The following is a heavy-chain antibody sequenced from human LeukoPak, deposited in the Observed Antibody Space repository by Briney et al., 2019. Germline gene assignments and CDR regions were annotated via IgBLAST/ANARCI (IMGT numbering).Heavy chain of an antibody. Sequence: PSETLSLTCTVSGVSVSSGSYDWGWIRQPPGKGLEWIGYIYYSGSTNYNPSLKSRVTISVDTSKNQFSLKLSSVTAADTAVYYCARLGGGDDYWGQGTLVTVSS. J-gene: IGHJ4*02. V-gene: IGHV4-61*01. CDR2: IYYSGST. CDR3: ARLGGGDDY. CDR1: GVSVSSGSYD. D-gene: IGHD2-21*01.